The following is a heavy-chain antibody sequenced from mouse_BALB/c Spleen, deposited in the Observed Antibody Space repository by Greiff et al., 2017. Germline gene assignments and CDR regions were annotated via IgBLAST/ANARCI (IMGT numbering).Heavy chain of an antibody. CDR3: ARLMITTGPWFAY. J-gene: IGHJ3*01. V-gene: IGHV14-3*02. CDR1: GFNIKDTY. CDR2: IDPANGNT. Sequence: VQLKESGAELVKPGASVKLSCTASGFNIKDTYMHWVKQRPEQGLEWIGRIDPANGNTKYDPKFQGKATITADTSSNTAYLQLSSLTSEDTAVYYCARLMITTGPWFAYWGQGTLVTVSA. D-gene: IGHD2-4*01.